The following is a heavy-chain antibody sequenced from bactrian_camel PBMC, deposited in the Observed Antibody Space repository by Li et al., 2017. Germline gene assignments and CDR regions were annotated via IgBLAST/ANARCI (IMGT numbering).Heavy chain of an antibody. CDR2: MYTGGGGT. J-gene: IGHJ4*01. Sequence: HVQLVESGGGSVQAGGSLTLACAASEYTYIITYLGWFRQAPGKEREGVARMYTGGGGTYYADSVKGRFTISHDNAGNRLELQMNMLKSEDTAVYYCAAGKERESCMSWYFSGNPRGWLSSATGAGGPRSPSP. V-gene: IGHV3S54*01. D-gene: IGHD6*01. CDR3: AAGKERESCMSWYFSGNPRGWLSSAT. CDR1: EYTYIITY.